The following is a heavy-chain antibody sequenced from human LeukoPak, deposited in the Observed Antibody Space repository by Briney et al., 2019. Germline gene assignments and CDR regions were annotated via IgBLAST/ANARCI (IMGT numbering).Heavy chain of an antibody. D-gene: IGHD3-3*02. CDR3: ARESAFSPPPFAY. Sequence: PPGGSLRLSCAASGFTFSNYAMHWVRQAPGKGLEWLAVISTDGYTQSYAGSVKGRFTISRDNSKSTLYLQVTSLGAEDTTVYYCARESAFSPPPFAYWGQGTLVTVSS. CDR2: ISTDGYTQ. V-gene: IGHV3-30-3*01. CDR1: GFTFSNYA. J-gene: IGHJ4*02.